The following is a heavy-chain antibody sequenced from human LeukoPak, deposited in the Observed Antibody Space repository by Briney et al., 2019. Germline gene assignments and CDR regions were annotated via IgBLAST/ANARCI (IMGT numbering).Heavy chain of an antibody. J-gene: IGHJ6*03. CDR2: IYYSGST. Sequence: PSETLSLTCTVSGGSINNSSYYWGWIRQPPGKGLEWIGSIYYSGSTYYNPSLKSRVTISVDTSKSQFSLKLSSVTAADTAVYYCAKSMTMVRGPYYMDVWGEGTTVTVSS. V-gene: IGHV4-39*07. CDR3: AKSMTMVRGPYYMDV. D-gene: IGHD3-10*01. CDR1: GGSINNSSYY.